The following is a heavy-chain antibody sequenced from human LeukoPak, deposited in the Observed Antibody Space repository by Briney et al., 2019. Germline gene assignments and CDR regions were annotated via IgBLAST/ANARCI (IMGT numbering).Heavy chain of an antibody. CDR3: ARVASVYYSLLLDY. Sequence: PSETLSLTCAVYGGSFSGYYWSWIRQPPGKGLEWIGEINHSGSTNYNPSLKSRVTISVDTSKNQFSLKLSSVTAADTAVYYCARVASVYYSLLLDYWSQGTLVTVSS. V-gene: IGHV4-34*01. J-gene: IGHJ4*02. CDR2: INHSGST. D-gene: IGHD2-21*01. CDR1: GGSFSGYY.